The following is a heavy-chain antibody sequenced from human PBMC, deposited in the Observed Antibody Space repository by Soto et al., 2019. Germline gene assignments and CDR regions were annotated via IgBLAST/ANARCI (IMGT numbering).Heavy chain of an antibody. J-gene: IGHJ5*02. D-gene: IGHD1-1*01. V-gene: IGHV4-34*01. CDR3: ARVARYSRWFDP. Sequence: SETLSLTCAVYGGSFIGYYCICIRHPPGKGLEWIVEINHSGSTNYNPSLKSRVTISVDTSKNQFSLKLSSVTAADTAVYYCARVARYSRWFDPWGQGTLVTVSS. CDR1: GGSFIGYY. CDR2: INHSGST.